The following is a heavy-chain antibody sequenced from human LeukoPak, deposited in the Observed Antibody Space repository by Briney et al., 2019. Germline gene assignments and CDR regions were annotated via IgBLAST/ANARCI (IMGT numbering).Heavy chain of an antibody. Sequence: GGSLRLSCAASGFTFSSYAMHWVRQAPGKGLEWVAVISYDGSNKYYADSVKGRFTISRDNSKNTLYLQMNSLRAEDTAVYYCARDRGPSRLSSSWYKEPYYYYGMDVWGQGTTVTVSS. D-gene: IGHD6-13*01. CDR3: ARDRGPSRLSSSWYKEPYYYYGMDV. CDR2: ISYDGSNK. J-gene: IGHJ6*02. V-gene: IGHV3-30-3*01. CDR1: GFTFSSYA.